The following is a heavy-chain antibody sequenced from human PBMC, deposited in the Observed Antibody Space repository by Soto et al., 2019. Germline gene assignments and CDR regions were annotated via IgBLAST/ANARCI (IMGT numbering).Heavy chain of an antibody. J-gene: IGHJ4*02. CDR3: ARGTGTLRSSNCYY. CDR1: VHSIRTVGPY. CDR2: IYHTGSS. Sequence: PSEALSLASPLSVHSIRTVGPYWTWILQPPGKGLVWIGAIYHTGSSYYSKALRSRLTMSVDTSKSQFSLRLSSVTAADTAVYYCARGTGTLRSSNCYYWGQGSLVTVSS. D-gene: IGHD4-4*01. V-gene: IGHV4-31*03.